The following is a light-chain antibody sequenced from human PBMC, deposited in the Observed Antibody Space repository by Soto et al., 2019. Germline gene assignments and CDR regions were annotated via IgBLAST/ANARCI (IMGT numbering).Light chain of an antibody. J-gene: IGKJ3*01. CDR2: DAS. CDR1: QSVSSY. V-gene: IGKV3-11*01. Sequence: EIVLTQSPATLSLSPGERATLSCRASQSVSSYLAWYQQKPGQAPRLLIYDASNRATAIPAMFSGSESGTDFTLTISSLEPEDFAVYYCQQRSNWPITFGPGTKVEIK. CDR3: QQRSNWPIT.